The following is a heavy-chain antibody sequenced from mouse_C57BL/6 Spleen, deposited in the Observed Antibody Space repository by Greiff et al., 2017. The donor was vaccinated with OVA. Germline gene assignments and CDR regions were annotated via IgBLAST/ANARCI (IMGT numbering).Heavy chain of an antibody. Sequence: EVQLVESGGGLVKPGGSLKLSCAASGFTFSSYTMSWVRQTPEKRLEWVATISGGGGNTYYPDSVKGRFTISRDNAKNTLYLQMSSLRSEDTALYYGAKIYYGNYVDYWGQGTTLTVSS. J-gene: IGHJ2*01. D-gene: IGHD2-1*01. CDR3: AKIYYGNYVDY. CDR2: ISGGGGNT. V-gene: IGHV5-9*01. CDR1: GFTFSSYT.